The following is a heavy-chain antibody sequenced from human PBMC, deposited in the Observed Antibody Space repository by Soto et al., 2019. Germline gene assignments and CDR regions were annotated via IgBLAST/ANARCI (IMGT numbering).Heavy chain of an antibody. CDR2: SSYNGGT. V-gene: IGHV4-39*01. D-gene: IGHD3-10*01. J-gene: IGHJ4*02. CDR3: ARHRIEVVWRGFDF. CDR1: GGSISSGGYY. Sequence: SETLSLTCTVSGGSISSGGYYWGWIRQPPGKGLQWIGSSSYNGGTFYNPSLKGRVVISFDTSKKQSSLQVTSVTAADTAVYFCARHRIEVVWRGFDFWGQGSPVTVSS.